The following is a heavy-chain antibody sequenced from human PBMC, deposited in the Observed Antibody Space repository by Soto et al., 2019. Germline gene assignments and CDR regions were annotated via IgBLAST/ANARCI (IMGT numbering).Heavy chain of an antibody. Sequence: GGSLRLSCAASGFTFSSYAMSWVRQAPGKGLEWVSAISGSGGSTYYADSVKGRFNISRDNSKNTLYLQMNSLRAEDTAVYYCAKKNSSWDYFDYWGQGTLVTVSS. CDR3: AKKNSSWDYFDY. V-gene: IGHV3-23*01. J-gene: IGHJ4*02. D-gene: IGHD6-13*01. CDR1: GFTFSSYA. CDR2: ISGSGGST.